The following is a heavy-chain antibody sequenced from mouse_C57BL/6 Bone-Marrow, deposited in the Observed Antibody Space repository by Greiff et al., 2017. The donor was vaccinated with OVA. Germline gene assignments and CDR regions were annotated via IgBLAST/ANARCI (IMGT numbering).Heavy chain of an antibody. CDR3: ARRTRSYWYFDV. CDR2: IHPNSGST. V-gene: IGHV1-64*01. J-gene: IGHJ1*03. CDR1: GYTFTSYW. Sequence: QVQLQQPGAELVKPGASVKLSCKASGYTFTSYWMHWVKQRPGQGLEWIGMIHPNSGSTNYNEKFKSKATLTVDKSSSTAYMQLSSLTSEDSAVYDCARRTRSYWYFDVWGTGTTVTVSS.